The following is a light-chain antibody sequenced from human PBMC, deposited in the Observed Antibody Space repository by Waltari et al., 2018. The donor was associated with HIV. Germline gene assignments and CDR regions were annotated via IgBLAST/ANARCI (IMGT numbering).Light chain of an antibody. V-gene: IGLV2-8*01. CDR3: SSYVGSNKWV. J-gene: IGLJ3*02. CDR2: EVS. Sequence: QSALTQPPSASGSPGQPVTISCTRTRRAVGGYNSVSWYQHHPGKAPKLMIYEVSTRPSGVPDRFSGSKSGNMASLIVSGLQAEDEADYYCSSYVGSNKWVFGGGTKLTVL. CDR1: RRAVGGYNS.